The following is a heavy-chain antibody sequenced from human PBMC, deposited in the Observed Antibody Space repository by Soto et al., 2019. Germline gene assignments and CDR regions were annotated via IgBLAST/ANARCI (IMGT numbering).Heavy chain of an antibody. V-gene: IGHV3-23*01. J-gene: IGHJ6*02. Sequence: GGSLRLSCAASGFTFSSYAMSWVRQAPGKGLEWVSAISGSGGSTYYADSVKGRFTISRDNSKNTLYLQMNSLRAEDTAVYYCAKDQGDYGDYYYYGMDVWGQGTTVTVSS. D-gene: IGHD4-17*01. CDR3: AKDQGDYGDYYYYGMDV. CDR1: GFTFSSYA. CDR2: ISGSGGST.